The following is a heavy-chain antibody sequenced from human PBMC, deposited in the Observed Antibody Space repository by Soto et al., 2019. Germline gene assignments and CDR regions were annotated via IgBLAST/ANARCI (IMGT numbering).Heavy chain of an antibody. V-gene: IGHV3-21*01. Sequence: PGGSLRLSCAASGFTFSSYSMNWVRQAPGKGLEWVSSISSSSSYIYYADSVKGRFTISRDNAKNSLYLQMNSLRAEDTAVYYCARDDDFWSGYYSVDYWGQGTLVTVSS. D-gene: IGHD3-3*01. CDR2: ISSSSSYI. CDR3: ARDDDFWSGYYSVDY. J-gene: IGHJ4*02. CDR1: GFTFSSYS.